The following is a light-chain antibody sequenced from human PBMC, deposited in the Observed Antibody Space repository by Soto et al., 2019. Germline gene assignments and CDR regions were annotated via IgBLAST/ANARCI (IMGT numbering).Light chain of an antibody. CDR2: EVS. J-gene: IGLJ2*01. V-gene: IGLV2-14*01. Sequence: QSALTQPASVSGSPGQSITISCSGTSSDIGGYKYVSWYQQHPGKAPKLMIYEVSDRPSGVSDRFSGFKSGNTASLTISGLQAEDEANYYCSSYTNNYTLIFGGGTKLTVL. CDR3: SSYTNNYTLI. CDR1: SSDIGGYKY.